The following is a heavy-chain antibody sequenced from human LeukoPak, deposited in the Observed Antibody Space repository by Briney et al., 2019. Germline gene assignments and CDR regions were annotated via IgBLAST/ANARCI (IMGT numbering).Heavy chain of an antibody. V-gene: IGHV3-30*18. CDR3: AKGEKRVVPAAIFGTFDY. CDR2: ISYDGSNK. Sequence: GRSLRLSCAASGFTFSSYGMHWVRQAPGKGLEWVAVISYDGSNKYYADSVKGRFTISRDNFKNTLYLQMNSLRAEDTAVYYCAKGEKRVVPAAIFGTFDYWGQGTLVTVSS. D-gene: IGHD2-2*02. CDR1: GFTFSSYG. J-gene: IGHJ4*02.